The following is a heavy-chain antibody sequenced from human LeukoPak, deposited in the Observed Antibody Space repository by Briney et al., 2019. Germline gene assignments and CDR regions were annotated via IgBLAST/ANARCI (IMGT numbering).Heavy chain of an antibody. CDR2: IRSDGNYK. CDR1: GFTFSVYG. Sequence: PGGSLRLSCAASGFTFSVYGMHWVRQAPGKGLEWVAFIRSDGNYKYYADSVKGRFTISRDNSKNTLYLQMNSLRPEDTAVYYCAKGEGWQQPYYYYMDFWGKGTAVTISS. V-gene: IGHV3-30*02. CDR3: AKGEGWQQPYYYYMDF. D-gene: IGHD6-13*01. J-gene: IGHJ6*03.